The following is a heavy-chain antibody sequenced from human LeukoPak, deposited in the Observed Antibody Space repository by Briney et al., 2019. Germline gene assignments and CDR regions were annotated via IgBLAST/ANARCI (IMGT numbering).Heavy chain of an antibody. CDR2: ISFDGSNK. CDR3: ATHDNSGYYYRYFDY. J-gene: IGHJ4*02. Sequence: RSLLLSCAASGFTFSTYAMHWVRQAPGKGLEWVAVISFDGSNKYYADSVKGRFTISRDNSKNTLYLQMNSLRAEDTAVYYCATHDNSGYYYRYFDYWGQGTLVTVSS. V-gene: IGHV3-30-3*01. CDR1: GFTFSTYA. D-gene: IGHD3-22*01.